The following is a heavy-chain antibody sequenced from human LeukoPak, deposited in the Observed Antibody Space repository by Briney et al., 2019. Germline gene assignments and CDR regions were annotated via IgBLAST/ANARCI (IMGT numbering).Heavy chain of an antibody. CDR3: ASAGSGQSDFWSGYYTYYFDY. D-gene: IGHD3-3*01. CDR2: IIPIFGTA. Sequence: SVKVSCKASGYTFTSYGISWVRQAPGQGLEWMGGIIPIFGTANYAQKFQGRVTITTDESTSTAYMELSSLRSEDTAVYYCASAGSGQSDFWSGYYTYYFDYWGQGTLVTVSS. J-gene: IGHJ4*02. V-gene: IGHV1-69*05. CDR1: GYTFTSYG.